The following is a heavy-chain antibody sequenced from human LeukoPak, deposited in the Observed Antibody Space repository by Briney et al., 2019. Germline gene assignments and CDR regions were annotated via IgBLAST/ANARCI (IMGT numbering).Heavy chain of an antibody. J-gene: IGHJ4*02. CDR2: INHSGST. CDR3: ARGLYGIAVAGTWDY. CDR1: GGSFSGYY. V-gene: IGHV4-34*01. D-gene: IGHD6-19*01. Sequence: SETLSLTCAVYGGSFSGYYWSWIRQPPGKGLEWIGEINHSGSTNYSPSLKSRVTISVDTSKNQFSLKLSSVTAADTAVYYCARGLYGIAVAGTWDYWGQGTLVTVSS.